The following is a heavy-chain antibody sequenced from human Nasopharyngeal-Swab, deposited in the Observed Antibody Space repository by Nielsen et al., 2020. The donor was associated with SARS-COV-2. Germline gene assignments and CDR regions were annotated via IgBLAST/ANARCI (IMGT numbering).Heavy chain of an antibody. CDR2: ISAYNGNT. J-gene: IGHJ3*02. Sequence: ASVKVSCKASDDTFTSYGISWARQAPGQGLEWMGWISAYNGNTNYAQNLQGRVTMTTDTSTSTAYMELRSLRSDDTAVYYCARVVPRGAFDIWGQGTTVTVSS. CDR3: ARVVPRGAFDI. D-gene: IGHD2-2*01. V-gene: IGHV1-18*01. CDR1: DDTFTSYG.